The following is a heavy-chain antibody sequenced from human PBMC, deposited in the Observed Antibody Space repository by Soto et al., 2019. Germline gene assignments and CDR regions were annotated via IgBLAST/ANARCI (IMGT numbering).Heavy chain of an antibody. V-gene: IGHV3-74*01. CDR1: GFILSSHW. CDR2: LHNDGRTT. Sequence: GGSLRLSCAASGFILSSHWMHWVRQAPGKGLVWVSRLHNDGRTTSYADSVKGRFTISRDNAKNTLFLQMNSLRAEDTAVYYCTRELPTAIRGGYYYSYGMDVWGQGTTVTVSS. CDR3: TRELPTAIRGGYYYSYGMDV. J-gene: IGHJ6*02. D-gene: IGHD2-2*02.